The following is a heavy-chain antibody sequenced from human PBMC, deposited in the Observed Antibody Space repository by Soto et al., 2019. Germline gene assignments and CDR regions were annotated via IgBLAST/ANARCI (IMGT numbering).Heavy chain of an antibody. Sequence: EVQLVESGGGLVKPGGSLRLSCAASGFTFSSYSMNWVRQAPGKGLEWVSSISSSSSYIYYADSGKGRFTISRDNAKNSLYLQMNSLRAEDTAVYYCARDRNSDILTGRRGAFDYWGQGTLVTVSS. CDR3: ARDRNSDILTGRRGAFDY. V-gene: IGHV3-21*01. D-gene: IGHD3-9*01. J-gene: IGHJ4*02. CDR2: ISSSSSYI. CDR1: GFTFSSYS.